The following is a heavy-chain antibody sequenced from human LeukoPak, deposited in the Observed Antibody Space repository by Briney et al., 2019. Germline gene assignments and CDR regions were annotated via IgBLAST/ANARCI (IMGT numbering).Heavy chain of an antibody. J-gene: IGHJ4*02. CDR3: ARSTAASASDY. V-gene: IGHV3-23*01. D-gene: IGHD6-13*01. Sequence: GGSLRLSCAAAGFIFSNNAMTWVRQAPGKGLEWVSSITASGDRTFNADSVKGRFTISRDNSKNTLYLLMNSLRAEDTALYHCARSTAASASDYWGQGTLVTVSS. CDR2: ITASGDRT. CDR1: GFIFSNNA.